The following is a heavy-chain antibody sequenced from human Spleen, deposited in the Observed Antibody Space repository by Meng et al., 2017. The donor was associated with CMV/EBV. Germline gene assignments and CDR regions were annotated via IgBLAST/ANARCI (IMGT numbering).Heavy chain of an antibody. Sequence: KVSCKGSGYKFNSYWIAWVRQMPGKGLEWMGIIYPGDSDTRYSPSFQGQVTMSADRSITTAYLQWSSLKASDTAMYYCARHLGTYCSSTSCYQIDAFDIWGQGTMVTVSS. CDR3: ARHLGTYCSSTSCYQIDAFDI. D-gene: IGHD2-2*01. J-gene: IGHJ3*02. CDR1: GYKFNSYW. CDR2: IYPGDSDT. V-gene: IGHV5-51*01.